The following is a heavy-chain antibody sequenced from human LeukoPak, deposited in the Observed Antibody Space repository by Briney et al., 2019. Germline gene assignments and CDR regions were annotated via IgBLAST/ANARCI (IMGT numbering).Heavy chain of an antibody. J-gene: IGHJ4*02. CDR2: IIPIFGTA. V-gene: IGHV1-69*05. Sequence: SVKVSCKASGGTFSSYAISWVRQAPGQGLEWMGGIIPIFGTANYAQKFQGRVTITTDESTSTAYMELSSLRSEDTAVYYCASTLKPLGYCSSTSCRTFDYWGQGTLVTVSS. CDR3: ASTLKPLGYCSSTSCRTFDY. CDR1: GGTFSSYA. D-gene: IGHD2-2*01.